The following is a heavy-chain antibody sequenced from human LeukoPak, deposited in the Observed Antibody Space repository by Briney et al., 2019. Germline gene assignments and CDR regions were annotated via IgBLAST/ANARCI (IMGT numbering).Heavy chain of an antibody. V-gene: IGHV4-59*01. CDR2: IYYTGST. CDR1: GGSISYYY. CDR3: ARDGQPGVFDY. J-gene: IGHJ4*02. D-gene: IGHD2-2*01. Sequence: SETLSLTCSVSGGSISYYYWSWIRQPPGKGLEWIGYIYYTGSTDYNPSLKSRVTISVDTSKNQFSLKLSSVTAADTAVYYCARDGQPGVFDYWGQGTLVTVSS.